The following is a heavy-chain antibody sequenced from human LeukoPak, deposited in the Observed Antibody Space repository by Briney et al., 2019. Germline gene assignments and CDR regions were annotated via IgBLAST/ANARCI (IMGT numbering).Heavy chain of an antibody. V-gene: IGHV3-23*01. D-gene: IGHD3-16*01. J-gene: IGHJ5*02. CDR3: AKDYAPTPYFDP. CDR2: ISGSGGST. CDR1: GFTFSSYA. Sequence: GGPLRLSCAASGFTFSSYAMSWVRQAPGKGLEWVSAISGSGGSTYYADSVKGRFTISRDNSKNTLYLQMNSLRAEDTAVYYCAKDYAPTPYFDPWGQGTLVTVSS.